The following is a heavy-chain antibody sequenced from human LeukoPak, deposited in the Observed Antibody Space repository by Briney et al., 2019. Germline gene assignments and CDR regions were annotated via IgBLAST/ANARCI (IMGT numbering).Heavy chain of an antibody. Sequence: GRSLRLSCAASGFTFSNHGMHWVRQAPGKGLEWVALIWFDGRNKFHADSVKGRFTISRDNSKNTLFLQMNSLRAEDTAVYYCAREWGPIAVSGGPGYWGQGALVTVSS. CDR3: AREWGPIAVSGGPGY. CDR2: IWFDGRNK. V-gene: IGHV3-33*01. D-gene: IGHD6-19*01. CDR1: GFTFSNHG. J-gene: IGHJ4*02.